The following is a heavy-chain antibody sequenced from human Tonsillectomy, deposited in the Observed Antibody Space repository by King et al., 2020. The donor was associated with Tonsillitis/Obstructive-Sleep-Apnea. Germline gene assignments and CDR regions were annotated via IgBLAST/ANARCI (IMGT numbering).Heavy chain of an antibody. V-gene: IGHV3-9*01. J-gene: IGHJ3*02. CDR1: GFTFEDYA. D-gene: IGHD6-19*01. CDR3: AKDLIIAVSGTPGDAFDI. Sequence: VQLVESGGGLVQPGRSLRLSCVASGFTFEDYAMYWVRQAPGKGLEWVSGISWNSGSLAYADSVKGRFTISRDNAKNSLYLQMNNLRAEDTALYYCAKDLIIAVSGTPGDAFDIWGQGTMVTVSS. CDR2: ISWNSGSL.